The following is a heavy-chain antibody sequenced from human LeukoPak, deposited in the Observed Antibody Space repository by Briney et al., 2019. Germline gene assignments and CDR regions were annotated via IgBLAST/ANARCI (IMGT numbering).Heavy chain of an antibody. D-gene: IGHD5-18*01. CDR3: ARAPSRGYSYGRRFDY. Sequence: PSETLSLTCAVYGGSFSGYYWSWIRQPPGKGLEWIGEINHSGSTNYNPSLKSRVTISVDTSKNQFSLKLSSVTAADTAVYYCARAPSRGYSYGRRFDYWGQGTLVTVSS. CDR1: GGSFSGYY. CDR2: INHSGST. V-gene: IGHV4-34*01. J-gene: IGHJ4*02.